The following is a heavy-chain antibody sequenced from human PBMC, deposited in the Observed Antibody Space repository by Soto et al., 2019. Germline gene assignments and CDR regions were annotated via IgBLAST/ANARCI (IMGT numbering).Heavy chain of an antibody. D-gene: IGHD2-21*02. CDR2: NIPIFGTA. Sequence: QVQLVQSGAEVKKPGSSVNVSCKAYCGTFTKYAIRYVLQAPGHGLEWMGGNIPIFGTANYAQKLQGRVTIIPYESTSTDCMGLSSRRSEDMSVYYWPRYCGGDCYQISDKGMDLWGRGTTVTVSS. V-gene: IGHV1-69*05. CDR1: CGTFTKYA. CDR3: PRYCGGDCYQISDKGMDL. J-gene: IGHJ6*02.